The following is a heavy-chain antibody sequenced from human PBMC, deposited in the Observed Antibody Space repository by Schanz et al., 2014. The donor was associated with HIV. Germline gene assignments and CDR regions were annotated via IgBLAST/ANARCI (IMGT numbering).Heavy chain of an antibody. J-gene: IGHJ6*02. CDR3: AKTSITLGMDV. Sequence: VQLVESGGDLVQPGGSLRLSCAASGLTLSSYGMSWVRQAPGKGLEGVSSISGGSGSTFYADSVKGRFTISRVNSKNTLYLQMNSLRAEDTAIYYCAKTSITLGMDVWGQGTTVTVSS. CDR1: GLTLSSYG. V-gene: IGHV3-23*04. D-gene: IGHD1-20*01. CDR2: ISGGSGST.